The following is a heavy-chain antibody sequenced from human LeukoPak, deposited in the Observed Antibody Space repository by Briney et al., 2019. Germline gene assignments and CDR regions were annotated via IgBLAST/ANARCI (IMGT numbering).Heavy chain of an antibody. CDR3: ARDLSGYNWNYGQYFDY. D-gene: IGHD1-7*01. Sequence: GGSLRLSCAASGFTSSSYSMNWVRQAPGKGLEWVSSISSSSSYIYYADSVKGRFTISRDNAKNSLYLQMNSLRAEDTAVYYCARDLSGYNWNYGQYFDYWGQGTLVTVSS. J-gene: IGHJ4*02. CDR1: GFTSSSYS. V-gene: IGHV3-21*01. CDR2: ISSSSSYI.